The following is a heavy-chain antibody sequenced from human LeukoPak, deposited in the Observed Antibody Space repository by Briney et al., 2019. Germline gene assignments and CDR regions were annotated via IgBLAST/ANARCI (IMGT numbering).Heavy chain of an antibody. V-gene: IGHV1-46*01. D-gene: IGHD6-19*01. J-gene: IGHJ4*02. CDR2: INPSGGST. CDR3: ARDQGSPLAAIAVAGFNFDY. CDR1: GYTFTSYY. Sequence: ASVKVSCKASGYTFTSYYMHWVRQAPGQGLEWMGIINPSGGSTTYAQNFQGRITMTRDTSTSTVHMELSSLRSEDTAVYYCARDQGSPLAAIAVAGFNFDYWGQGTLVTVSS.